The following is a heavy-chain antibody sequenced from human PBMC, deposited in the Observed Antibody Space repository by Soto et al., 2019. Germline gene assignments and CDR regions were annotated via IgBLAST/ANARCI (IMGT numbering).Heavy chain of an antibody. J-gene: IGHJ2*01. Sequence: EVQVLESGGGLVQPGGSLRLSCAGSGFTFINYAMNWVRQAPGKGLEWVSSISGGGDAAFFPDSVRGRFTISRDNSKNTVTLQMNSLGVDDTDVYYCARKILGSTTRPNYWHFDLWGRGTLVTVSS. CDR2: ISGGGDAA. CDR1: GFTFINYA. D-gene: IGHD7-27*01. V-gene: IGHV3-23*01. CDR3: ARKILGSTTRPNYWHFDL.